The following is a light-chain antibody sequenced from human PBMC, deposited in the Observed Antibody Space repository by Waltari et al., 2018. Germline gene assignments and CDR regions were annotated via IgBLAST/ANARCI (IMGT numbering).Light chain of an antibody. CDR3: SSYAGIKNYVL. V-gene: IGLV2-8*01. Sequence: QSALTQPPSASGSPGHSVIISCTGTRSDIGSYTYVSWYQQHPGPAPKLIIHGVTHRPSGVPERFSASKSGNTASLTVSGLQAEDEAKYYCSSYAGIKNYVLFGGGTQLTVL. CDR2: GVT. J-gene: IGLJ2*01. CDR1: RSDIGSYTY.